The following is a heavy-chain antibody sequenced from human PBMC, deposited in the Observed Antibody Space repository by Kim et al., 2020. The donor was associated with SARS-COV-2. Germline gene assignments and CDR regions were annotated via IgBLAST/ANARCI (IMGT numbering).Heavy chain of an antibody. D-gene: IGHD3-9*01. Sequence: SETLSLTCTVSGGSISSSSYYWGWIRQPPGKGLEWIGSIYYSGSTYYNPSLKSRVTISVDTSKNQFSLKLSSVTAADTAVYYCASLNYDILTGYYNHYGMDVWGQGTTVTVSS. CDR1: GGSISSSSYY. J-gene: IGHJ6*02. CDR2: IYYSGST. CDR3: ASLNYDILTGYYNHYGMDV. V-gene: IGHV4-39*01.